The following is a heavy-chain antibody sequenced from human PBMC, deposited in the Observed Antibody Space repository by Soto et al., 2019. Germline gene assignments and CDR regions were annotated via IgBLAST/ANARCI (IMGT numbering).Heavy chain of an antibody. V-gene: IGHV2-5*02. J-gene: IGHJ4*02. D-gene: IGHD2-2*01. CDR3: AHRQSYQLFDF. CDR1: GFSLSTRGVG. CDR2: IYWVDDK. Sequence: QMTLKESGPTLVKPTQTLTLTCTFSGFSLSTRGVGVGWIRQPPGKALEWLAIIYWVDDKRYSPPLRNRLTITEHTSINQVVLTLTYMDPVDTATYFCAHRQSYQLFDFWGQGTLVSVSS.